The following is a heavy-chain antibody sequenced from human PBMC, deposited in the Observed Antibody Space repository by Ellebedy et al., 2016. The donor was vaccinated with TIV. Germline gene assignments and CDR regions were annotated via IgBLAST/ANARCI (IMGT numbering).Heavy chain of an antibody. J-gene: IGHJ4*02. Sequence: GGSLRLSCAASGFTVNSNYMDWVRQAPGKGLEWVSVIYSGGSTYYADSVKGRFTISRDNSKNTLYLQMNSLRVEDTAVYYCAGGISVAGTSLGFWGQGTLVTVSS. V-gene: IGHV3-66*01. CDR2: IYSGGST. CDR1: GFTVNSNY. D-gene: IGHD6-19*01. CDR3: AGGISVAGTSLGF.